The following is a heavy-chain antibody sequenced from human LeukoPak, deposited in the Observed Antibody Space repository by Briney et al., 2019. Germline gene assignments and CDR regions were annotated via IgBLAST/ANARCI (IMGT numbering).Heavy chain of an antibody. CDR1: GGSISSYY. V-gene: IGHV4-59*01. J-gene: IGHJ4*02. CDR2: IYYSGST. D-gene: IGHD3-22*01. CDR3: ARYYYDSSGYYEDH. Sequence: SETLSLTCTVSGGSISSYYWSWIRQPPGKGLEWIGYIYYSGSTNYNPSLKSRVTISVDTSKNQFSLKLSSVTAADTAVYYCARYYYDSSGYYEDHWGQGTLVTVSS.